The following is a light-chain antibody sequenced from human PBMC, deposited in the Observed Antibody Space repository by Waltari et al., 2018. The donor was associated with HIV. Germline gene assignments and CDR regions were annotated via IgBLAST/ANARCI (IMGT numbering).Light chain of an antibody. CDR2: AAS. Sequence: AIRMTQSPSSFSASPGVRVTVTCRASQGISNYLAWYQQQPGKAPKLLIYAASTLQTGIPSRFSGSGSGTDFTLTISCLQSEDFATYYCQQYYNYPYTFGQGTKLEIK. V-gene: IGKV1-8*01. CDR1: QGISNY. J-gene: IGKJ2*01. CDR3: QQYYNYPYT.